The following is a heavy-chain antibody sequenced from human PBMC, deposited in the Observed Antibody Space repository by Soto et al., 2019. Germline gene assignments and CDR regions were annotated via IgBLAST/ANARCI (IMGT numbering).Heavy chain of an antibody. V-gene: IGHV2-5*02. CDR2: IYWDDDK. J-gene: IGHJ4*02. D-gene: IGHD3-3*01. CDR3: AHRRVGRELDY. CDR1: GFSLSTTGVG. Sequence: QITLKESGPTLVKPTQTLTLTCTFSGFSLSTTGVGVGWIRQPPGKALEWLALIYWDDDKSYSPSLKSRLTITKVTSKNQVVLTMTNVDPVDTGTYFCAHRRVGRELDYWGQGTLVTVSS.